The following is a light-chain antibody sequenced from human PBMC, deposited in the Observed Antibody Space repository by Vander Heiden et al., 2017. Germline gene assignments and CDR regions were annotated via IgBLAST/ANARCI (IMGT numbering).Light chain of an antibody. J-gene: IGLJ3*02. V-gene: IGLV1-47*01. CDR1: SPNLGINY. Sequence: QSVLTQPPSASATPGHRVTIPCSASSPNLGINYVSGYQQLHGTAPKPLIYRNNQRPSGVPDRFSGSKSGTSASLAISGLRSEDEADYYCAAWDDSLSVNWVFGGGTKLTVL. CDR2: RNN. CDR3: AAWDDSLSVNWV.